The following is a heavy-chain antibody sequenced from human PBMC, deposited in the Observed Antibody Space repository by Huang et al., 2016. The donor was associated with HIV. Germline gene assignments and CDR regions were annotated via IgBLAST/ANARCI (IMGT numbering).Heavy chain of an antibody. J-gene: IGHJ4*02. CDR2: ISTYKRHA. Sequence: QIQLVQSGPEVKKPGASVKVACKASGYTFTSYGISWVRQAPGQGLEGLGSISTYKRHATLAQKVQGRVTMTRDTSTNTAYMELKSLRSDDTSVYYCARITLTGYFDYWGQGTLVTVSS. V-gene: IGHV1-18*01. D-gene: IGHD3-9*01. CDR3: ARITLTGYFDY. CDR1: GYTFTSYG.